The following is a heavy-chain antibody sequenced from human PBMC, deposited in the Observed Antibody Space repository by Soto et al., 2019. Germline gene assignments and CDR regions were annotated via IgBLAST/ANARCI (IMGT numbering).Heavy chain of an antibody. CDR2: ICYSGST. D-gene: IGHD5-18*01. J-gene: IGHJ4*02. V-gene: IGHV4-31*03. CDR3: ARWKNSDGIDY. CDR1: GGSISSGGYY. Sequence: QVQLRESGPGLVKPSQTLSLTCTVSGGSISSGGYYWSWIRQHPGKGLEGIGYICYSGSTYYYPSPKSRVTISVDTSKNQFSLKLSSVTAADTAVYYCARWKNSDGIDYWGQGTLVTVSS.